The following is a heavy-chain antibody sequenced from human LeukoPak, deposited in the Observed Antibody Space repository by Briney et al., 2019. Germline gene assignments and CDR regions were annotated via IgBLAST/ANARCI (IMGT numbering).Heavy chain of an antibody. CDR3: AKDGQGPYDSSGYDNYFVY. CDR2: ITGGATST. CDR1: GFTFSSYG. J-gene: IGHJ4*02. D-gene: IGHD3-22*01. V-gene: IGHV3-23*01. Sequence: PGGSLRLSCAASGFTFSSYGMSWVRQAPGKGLEWVSAITGGATSTYYANSVKGRFTISRDNSKNTLYLQMNSLRAEDTAVYYCAKDGQGPYDSSGYDNYFVYWGQGTLVTVSS.